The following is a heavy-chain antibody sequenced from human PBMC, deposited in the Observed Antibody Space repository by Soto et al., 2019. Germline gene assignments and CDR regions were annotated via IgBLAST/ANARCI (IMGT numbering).Heavy chain of an antibody. V-gene: IGHV3-48*02. CDR2: ISSSSSTI. CDR1: GFTFSSYS. Sequence: GGSLRLSCAASGFTFSSYSMNWVRQAPGKGLEWVSYISSSSSTIYYADSVKGRFTISRDNAKNSLYLQMNSLRDEDTAVYYCASLSFPFLGELSLLNDGGGPSYGMDVWGQGTTVTVSS. D-gene: IGHD3-16*02. CDR3: ASLSFPFLGELSLLNDGGGPSYGMDV. J-gene: IGHJ6*02.